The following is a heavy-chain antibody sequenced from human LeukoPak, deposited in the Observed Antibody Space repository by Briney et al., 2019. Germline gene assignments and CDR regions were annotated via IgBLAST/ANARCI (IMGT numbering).Heavy chain of an antibody. Sequence: GGSLRLSCAASGFTFSSYAMSWVRQAPGKGLEWVSSTSGIGVSTYYADSLKGRFTISRDNSKNKLYLQMNNLRAEDTAGYYCGKISASGSYSMAFFVYWGEGTLVSVCS. D-gene: IGHD3-10*01. V-gene: IGHV3-23*01. J-gene: IGHJ4*02. CDR3: GKISASGSYSMAFFVY. CDR1: GFTFSSYA. CDR2: TSGIGVST.